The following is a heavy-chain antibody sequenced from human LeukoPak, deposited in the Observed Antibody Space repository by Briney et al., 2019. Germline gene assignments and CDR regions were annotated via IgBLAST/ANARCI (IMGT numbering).Heavy chain of an antibody. CDR1: GFNFGSYS. D-gene: IGHD6-19*01. Sequence: HPGGSLRLSCAASGFNFGSYSMTWVRQAPGKGLEWVSYISSSGSTIYYADSVKGRFTISRDNAKNSLYLQMNSLRAEDTAVYYCAREGRGSGWYPDYYYMDVWGKGTTVTVSS. CDR2: ISSSGSTI. J-gene: IGHJ6*03. V-gene: IGHV3-48*03. CDR3: AREGRGSGWYPDYYYMDV.